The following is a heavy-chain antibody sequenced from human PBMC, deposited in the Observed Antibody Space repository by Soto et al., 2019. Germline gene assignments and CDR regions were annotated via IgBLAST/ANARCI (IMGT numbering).Heavy chain of an antibody. J-gene: IGHJ6*02. D-gene: IGHD4-17*01. CDR1: GGSISSYY. V-gene: IGHV4-59*01. Sequence: PSETLSLTCTVSGGSISSYYWTWIRQPPGKGLEWIGNIYYSGSTTYNPSLKSRVTISVDTSKNQFSLRLSSVTAADTAVYYCASNTYTYGDSNFWGQGTTVTVSS. CDR3: ASNTYTYGDSNF. CDR2: IYYSGST.